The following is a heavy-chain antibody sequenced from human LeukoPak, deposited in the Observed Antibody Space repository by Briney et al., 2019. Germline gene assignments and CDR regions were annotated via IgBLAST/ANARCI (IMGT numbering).Heavy chain of an antibody. CDR3: ATSRQLLDNWFDP. Sequence: SETLSLTCTVSGGSISSSSYYWGWIRQPPGKGLEWIGSIYYSGSTYYNPSLKSRVTISLDTSKNQFSLKLSSVTAANTAVYYCATSRQLLDNWFDPWGQGTLVTVSS. D-gene: IGHD2-2*01. CDR1: GGSISSSSYY. J-gene: IGHJ5*02. CDR2: IYYSGST. V-gene: IGHV4-39*01.